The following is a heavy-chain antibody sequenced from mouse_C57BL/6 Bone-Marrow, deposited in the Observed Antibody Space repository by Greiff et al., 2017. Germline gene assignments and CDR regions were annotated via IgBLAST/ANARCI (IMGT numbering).Heavy chain of an antibody. CDR1: GFNIKDDY. CDR3: TTSVVATDYAMDY. D-gene: IGHD1-1*01. V-gene: IGHV14-4*01. CDR2: IDPENGDT. J-gene: IGHJ4*01. Sequence: VQLQQSGAELVRPGASVKLSCTASGFNIKDDYMHWVKQRPEQGLEWIGWIDPENGDTEYASKFQGKATITADTSSNTAYRQLSSLTSEDTAVYYCTTSVVATDYAMDYWGQGTSVTVSS.